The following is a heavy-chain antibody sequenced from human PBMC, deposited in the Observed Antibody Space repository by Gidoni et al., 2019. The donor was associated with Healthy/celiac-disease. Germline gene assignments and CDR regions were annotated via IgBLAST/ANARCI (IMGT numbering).Heavy chain of an antibody. V-gene: IGHV1-69*06. CDR3: AIPLLGWVRDYYYGMDV. J-gene: IGHJ6*04. CDR2: IIPIFGTA. D-gene: IGHD6-19*01. Sequence: QVQLVQSGAEVNKPGSSVKVSCKASGGTFSSYAISWVRQAPGQGLEWMGGIIPIFGTANYAQKFQGRVTITADKSTSTAYMELSSLRSEDTAVYYCAIPLLGWVRDYYYGMDVWGKGTTVTVSS. CDR1: GGTFSSYA.